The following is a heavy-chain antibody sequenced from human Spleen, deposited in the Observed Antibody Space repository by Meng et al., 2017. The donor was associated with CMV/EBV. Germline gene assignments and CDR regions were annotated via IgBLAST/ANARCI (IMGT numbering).Heavy chain of an antibody. CDR1: GFTFSRYA. CDR3: ASSIFGVVMRTYYYYYGMDV. J-gene: IGHJ6*02. D-gene: IGHD3-3*01. CDR2: MSYDGSYK. V-gene: IGHV3-30*14. Sequence: GESLKISCAASGFTFSRYAMDWVRQAPGKGLEWVAVMSYDGSYKYYADSVKGRFTISRDNSKNTLYLQMNSLRAEDTAVYYCASSIFGVVMRTYYYYYGMDVWGQGTTVTVSS.